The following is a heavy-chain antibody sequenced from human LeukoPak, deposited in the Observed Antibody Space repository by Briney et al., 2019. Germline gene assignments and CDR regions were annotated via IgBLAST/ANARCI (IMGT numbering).Heavy chain of an antibody. CDR1: GFTFSSYA. J-gene: IGHJ4*02. V-gene: IGHV3-23*01. D-gene: IGHD2-2*01. CDR3: AKHTLLVVPAATYDY. Sequence: GGSLTLSCAASGFTFSSYAMSWVRQAPGKGLEWVSAISGSGGSTYYADSVKGRFTISRDNSKNTLYLQMNSLRAEDTAVYYCAKHTLLVVPAATYDYWGQGTLVTVSS. CDR2: ISGSGGST.